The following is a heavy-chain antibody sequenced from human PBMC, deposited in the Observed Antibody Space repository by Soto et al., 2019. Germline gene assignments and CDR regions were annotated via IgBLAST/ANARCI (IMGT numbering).Heavy chain of an antibody. V-gene: IGHV3-23*01. J-gene: IGHJ4*02. Sequence: GGSLRLSCAACGFTFSNYAMSWVRQTPGKGLEWVSTISGGGHNTYYADSVKGRFTISRDNSKSTLYVQMNSLRAEDTAIYYCAKESTYDSSGYYRYWGQGTLVTVSS. CDR1: GFTFSNYA. CDR2: ISGGGHNT. CDR3: AKESTYDSSGYYRY. D-gene: IGHD3-22*01.